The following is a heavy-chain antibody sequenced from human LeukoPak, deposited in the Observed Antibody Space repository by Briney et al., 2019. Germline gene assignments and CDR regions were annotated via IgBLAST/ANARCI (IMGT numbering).Heavy chain of an antibody. CDR3: AREVTPYY. D-gene: IGHD2-15*01. Sequence: PGGSLRLSCAASGITFSSYWMSWVRQAPGKGLEWVANIKQDGSEEYYVDSVKGRFTISRDNAKNSLFLQMNSLRAEDTAVYYCAREVTPYYWGQGTLVTVSS. CDR2: IKQDGSEE. J-gene: IGHJ4*02. CDR1: GITFSSYW. V-gene: IGHV3-7*01.